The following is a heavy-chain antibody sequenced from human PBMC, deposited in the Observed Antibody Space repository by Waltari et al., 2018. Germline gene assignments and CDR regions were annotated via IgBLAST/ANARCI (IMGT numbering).Heavy chain of an antibody. D-gene: IGHD3-22*01. CDR2: IYYSGST. J-gene: IGHJ6*03. CDR1: GGSISSYY. CDR3: AAGSGGWLITEPYYMDV. Sequence: QVQLQESGPGLVKPSETLSLTCTVSGGSISSYYWSWIRQPPGKGLEWIGYIYYSGSTNHNPSRKSRVTISVDTSKNQFSLKLSSVTAADTAVYYWAAGSGGWLITEPYYMDVWGKGTTVTVSS. V-gene: IGHV4-59*01.